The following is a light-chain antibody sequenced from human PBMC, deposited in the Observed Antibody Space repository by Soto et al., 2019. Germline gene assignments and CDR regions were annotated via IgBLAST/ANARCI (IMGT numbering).Light chain of an antibody. CDR1: TSNIGADYD. V-gene: IGLV1-40*01. Sequence: QSVLGHPPSVSWAPGQRVTISCSGTTSNIGADYDVQWYRQLPGTAPKLLIHGNTNRPSGVPDRFSGSKSGTSASLANTGLQSEDEGDYYCQSYDSGLRGYVFGSGTKVTVL. CDR3: QSYDSGLRGYV. J-gene: IGLJ1*01. CDR2: GNT.